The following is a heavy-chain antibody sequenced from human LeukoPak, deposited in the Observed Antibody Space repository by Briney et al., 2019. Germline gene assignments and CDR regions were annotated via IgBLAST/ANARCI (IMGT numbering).Heavy chain of an antibody. CDR1: GFTFSSYA. Sequence: PGGSLRLSCAASGFTFSSYAMSWVRQAPGKGLEWVSAISGSGGSTYYADSAKGRFTISRDNSKNTLYLQMNSLRAEDTAVYYCAKDAHYYDSSGYYYWGQGTLVTVSS. CDR3: AKDAHYYDSSGYYY. CDR2: ISGSGGST. V-gene: IGHV3-23*01. J-gene: IGHJ4*02. D-gene: IGHD3-22*01.